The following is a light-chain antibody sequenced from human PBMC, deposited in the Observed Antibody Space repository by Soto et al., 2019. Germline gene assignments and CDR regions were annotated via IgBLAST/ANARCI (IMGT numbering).Light chain of an antibody. V-gene: IGKV3-11*01. CDR2: GAS. CDR1: QSVGTY. CDR3: QQRSSWWT. J-gene: IGKJ1*01. Sequence: EIVLTQSPATLSLSPGERATLSCRASQSVGTYLAWYQQKPGQAPRLLIYGASNRATGIPARFSGSGSGTDFTLTISSLEPEDFAVYYCQQRSSWWTFGQGTKVDNK.